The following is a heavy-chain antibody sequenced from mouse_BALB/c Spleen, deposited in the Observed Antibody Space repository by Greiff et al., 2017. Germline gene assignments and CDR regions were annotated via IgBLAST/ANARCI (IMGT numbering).Heavy chain of an antibody. V-gene: IGHV2-3*01. Sequence: VKVVESGPGLVAPSQSLPITCTVSGFSLTSYGVSWVRQPPGKGLEWLGVIWGDGSTNYHSALISRLSISKDNSKSQVFLKLNSLQTDDTATYYCAKSTTVVMDYAMDYWGQGTSVTVSS. CDR1: GFSLTSYG. J-gene: IGHJ4*01. CDR3: AKSTTVVMDYAMDY. D-gene: IGHD1-1*01. CDR2: IWGDGST.